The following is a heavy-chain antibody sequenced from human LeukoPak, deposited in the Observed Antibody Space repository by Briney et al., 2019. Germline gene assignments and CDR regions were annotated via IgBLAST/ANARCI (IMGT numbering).Heavy chain of an antibody. CDR1: GFTFSSYW. Sequence: GGSLRLSCAASGFTFSSYWMSWVRQAPGMGLEWVANIKQDGSEKYYVDSVKGRFTISRDNAKNSLYLQMNSLRAEDTAVYYCARGWGLRQWLVEDVFDIWGQGTMVTVSS. J-gene: IGHJ3*02. CDR3: ARGWGLRQWLVEDVFDI. CDR2: IKQDGSEK. D-gene: IGHD6-19*01. V-gene: IGHV3-7*01.